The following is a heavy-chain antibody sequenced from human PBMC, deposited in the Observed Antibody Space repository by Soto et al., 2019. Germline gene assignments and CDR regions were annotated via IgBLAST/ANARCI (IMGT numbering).Heavy chain of an antibody. CDR3: ARLKGVYFISTYNWFDP. CDR2: VYYTGTT. Sequence: SETLSLTCNVSGGSISSSSYYWGWIRQPPGKGLEWIGSVYYTGTTYYNPSLKSRVTISVDTSKNHFSLKVTSLTAADTSVYYCARLKGVYFISTYNWFDPWGQGIQVTVS. CDR1: GGSISSSSYY. J-gene: IGHJ5*02. D-gene: IGHD3-16*01. V-gene: IGHV4-39*02.